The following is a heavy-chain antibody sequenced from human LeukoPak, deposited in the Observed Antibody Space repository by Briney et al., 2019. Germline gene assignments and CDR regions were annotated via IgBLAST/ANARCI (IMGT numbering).Heavy chain of an antibody. D-gene: IGHD4-17*01. CDR3: ARDRDDYGDYEHDY. V-gene: IGHV3-7*01. CDR2: IKQDGSEK. J-gene: IGHJ4*02. Sequence: GGSLRLSGAASGFTFSSYWMSWVRQAPGKGLEWVANIKQDGSEKYYVDSVKGRFTISRDNAKNSLYLQMNSLRAEDTAVYYCARDRDDYGDYEHDYWGQGTLVTVSS. CDR1: GFTFSSYW.